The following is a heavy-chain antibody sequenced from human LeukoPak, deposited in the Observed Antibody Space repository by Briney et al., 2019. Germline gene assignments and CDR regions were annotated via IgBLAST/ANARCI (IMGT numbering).Heavy chain of an antibody. D-gene: IGHD6-13*01. Sequence: SQTLSLTCTVSGGSINSGEHFWRSIRQPPRKGLEWFGYTYHTGGTFYNPSLRIRVTISVETSKNLFSLKLGSVTAADTAVYYCAREGPLYGTSSFDYWGQGALVTVSS. CDR1: GGSINSGEHF. V-gene: IGHV4-30-4*01. J-gene: IGHJ4*02. CDR3: AREGPLYGTSSFDY. CDR2: TYHTGGT.